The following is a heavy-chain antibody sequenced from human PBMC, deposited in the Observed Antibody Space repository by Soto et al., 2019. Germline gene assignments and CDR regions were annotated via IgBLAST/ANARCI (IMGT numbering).Heavy chain of an antibody. V-gene: IGHV3-30*18. CDR3: AKASQTYYDILTGPKDAFDI. Sequence: GGSLRLSCAASGFTFSSYGMHWVRQAPGKGLEWVAVISYDGSNKYYADSVKGRFTISRDNSKNTLYLQMNSLRAEDTAVYYCAKASQTYYDILTGPKDAFDIWGQGTMVTVSS. D-gene: IGHD3-9*01. CDR1: GFTFSSYG. J-gene: IGHJ3*02. CDR2: ISYDGSNK.